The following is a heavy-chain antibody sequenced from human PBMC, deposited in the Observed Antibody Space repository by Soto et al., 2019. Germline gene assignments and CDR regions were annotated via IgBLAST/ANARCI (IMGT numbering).Heavy chain of an antibody. Sequence: PSETLSLTCTVSGGSISSYYWSWIRQPPGKGLEWIGYIYYSGSTNYNPSLKSRVTISVDTSKNQFSLKLSSVTAADTAVYYCARDGGYYDSSGYYYFDYWGQGTLVTVSS. J-gene: IGHJ4*02. CDR2: IYYSGST. CDR3: ARDGGYYDSSGYYYFDY. V-gene: IGHV4-59*01. D-gene: IGHD3-22*01. CDR1: GGSISSYY.